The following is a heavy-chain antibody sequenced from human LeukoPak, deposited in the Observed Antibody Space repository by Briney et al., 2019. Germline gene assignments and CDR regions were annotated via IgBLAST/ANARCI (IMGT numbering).Heavy chain of an antibody. J-gene: IGHJ4*02. V-gene: IGHV3-30*04. D-gene: IGHD6-13*01. CDR1: GFTFSSYA. CDR2: ISYDGSKK. Sequence: GGSLRLSCAASGFTFSSYAMHWVRQAPGKGLEWVAVISYDGSKKYYADSVKGRFTISRDNSKNTLYLQMNSLRAEDTAVYYCARDHATIVIAAAFDYWGQGTLVTVSS. CDR3: ARDHATIVIAAAFDY.